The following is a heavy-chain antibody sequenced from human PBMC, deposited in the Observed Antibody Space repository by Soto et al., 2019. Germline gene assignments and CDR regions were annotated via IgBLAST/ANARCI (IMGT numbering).Heavy chain of an antibody. J-gene: IGHJ4*02. CDR1: GFTFSGVI. CDR2: INPRGDVT. CDR3: AKRLWAVGGPFHY. D-gene: IGHD2-15*01. Sequence: DVQLLESGGGLVQPGGSLRLSCAPSGFTFSGVIMDWVRQAPGKGLEWVSEINPRGDVTNYAESVKGRFTVSRDNSRNSLYLQLSSLRVDDTAVYYCAKRLWAVGGPFHYWGQGTLVTVSS. V-gene: IGHV3-23*01.